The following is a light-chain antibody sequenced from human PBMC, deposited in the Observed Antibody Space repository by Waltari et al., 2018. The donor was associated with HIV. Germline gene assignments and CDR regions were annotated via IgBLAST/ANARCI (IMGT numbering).Light chain of an antibody. V-gene: IGLV2-23*02. CDR3: FSYAGGNWV. J-gene: IGLJ3*02. CDR2: EVY. Sequence: SALTQPASVSGSPGQSITISSTGTSNDVGGHDFFSWYQQSPGKVPEIMFYEVYNRPSGVSNRFCAPKSGNTASLTISGLQPEDEADYYCFSYAGGNWVFGGGTKLTVL. CDR1: SNDVGGHDF.